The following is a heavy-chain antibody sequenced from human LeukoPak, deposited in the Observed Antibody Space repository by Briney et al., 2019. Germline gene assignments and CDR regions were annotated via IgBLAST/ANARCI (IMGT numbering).Heavy chain of an antibody. CDR3: ASLSGYSYGYLDY. J-gene: IGHJ4*02. CDR2: ISGSGGRT. V-gene: IGHV3-23*01. CDR1: GFSFSSNS. Sequence: GGSLRLSCAASGFSFSSNSMSWVRQAPGKGLEWVSAISGSGGRTFYADSVKGRFTISRDNSKDTLYLQMNSLRAEDTAVYYCASLSGYSYGYLDYWGQGTLVTVSS. D-gene: IGHD5-18*01.